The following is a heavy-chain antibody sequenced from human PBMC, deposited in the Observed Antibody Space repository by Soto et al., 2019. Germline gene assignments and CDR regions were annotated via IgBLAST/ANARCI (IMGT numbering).Heavy chain of an antibody. CDR2: ISSTTNYI. CDR1: GFTFTRYS. Sequence: GGSLRLSCAASGFTFTRYSMNWVRQAPGKGLEWVSSISSTTNYIYYGDSMKGRFTISRDNAKNSLYLEMNSLRAEDTAVYYCARESEDLNSKFDFLGQGTLVTVSS. V-gene: IGHV3-21*06. CDR3: ARESEDLNSKFDF. J-gene: IGHJ4*02.